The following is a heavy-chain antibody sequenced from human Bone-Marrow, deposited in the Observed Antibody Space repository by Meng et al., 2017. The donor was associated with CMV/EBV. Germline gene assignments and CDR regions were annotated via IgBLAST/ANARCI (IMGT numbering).Heavy chain of an antibody. CDR3: ARAQVDAYYNYGMDV. CDR1: GFTFSDYY. V-gene: IGHV3-11*04. J-gene: IGHJ6*02. CDR2: ISNSGSTM. Sequence: GESLKISCEASGFTFSDYYMSWIRQAPGKGLEWVSYISNSGSTMFYADSVKGRFTISRDNAKNSLYVQMNSLRAEDTAVYYCARAQVDAYYNYGMDVWGQGTTVTVSS.